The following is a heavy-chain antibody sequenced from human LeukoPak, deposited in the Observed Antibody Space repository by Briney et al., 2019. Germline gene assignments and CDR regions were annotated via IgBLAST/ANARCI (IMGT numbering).Heavy chain of an antibody. D-gene: IGHD4-17*01. Sequence: SETLSLTCTVSGGSISSYYWSWIRQPPGKGLEWNGEINHSGSTNYNPSLKSRVTISVDTSKNQFSLKLSSVTAADTAVYYCARETTVLGYWGQGTLVTVSS. CDR3: ARETTVLGY. V-gene: IGHV4-34*01. CDR1: GGSISSYY. CDR2: INHSGST. J-gene: IGHJ4*02.